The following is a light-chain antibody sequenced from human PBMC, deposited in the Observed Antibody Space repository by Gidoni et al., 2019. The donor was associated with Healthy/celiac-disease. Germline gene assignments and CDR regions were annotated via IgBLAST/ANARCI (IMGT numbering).Light chain of an antibody. CDR3: GTWDSSLSAGV. V-gene: IGLV1-51*01. Sequence: QSVLTQPPSVSAAPGQKVTISCSGSSSNIGNNYVSWYQPPPGTAPKPLIFDNNKRPSGIPDRFSGSKSCTSATLGITGLQTGDEADYYCGTWDSSLSAGVFGGGTKLTVL. CDR1: SSNIGNNY. J-gene: IGLJ3*02. CDR2: DNN.